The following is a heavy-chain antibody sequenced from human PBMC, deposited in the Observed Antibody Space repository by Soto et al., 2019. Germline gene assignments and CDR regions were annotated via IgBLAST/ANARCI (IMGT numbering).Heavy chain of an antibody. CDR3: ARVEYTSSDWFPP. J-gene: IGHJ5*02. CDR1: GGTFSSYA. V-gene: IGHV1-69*06. D-gene: IGHD6-6*01. CDR2: IIPIFGTA. Sequence: QVQLVQSGAEVKKPGSSVKVSCKASGGTFSSYAISWVRQAPGQGLEWMGGIIPIFGTANYAQKFQGRVTITGDKSTRTAYMGRSSPRSEDTAVYYCARVEYTSSDWFPPGGQGPLVTVPS.